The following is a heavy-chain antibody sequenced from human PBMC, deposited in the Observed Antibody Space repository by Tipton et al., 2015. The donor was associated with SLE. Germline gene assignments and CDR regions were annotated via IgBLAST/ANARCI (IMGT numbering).Heavy chain of an antibody. J-gene: IGHJ4*02. Sequence: TLSLTCTVSGGSISSHYWRWIRQPPGKGLEWIGYIYTSGSTNYNPSLKSRVTISVDTSKNQFSLKLSSVTAADTAVYYCARVADYGDIHYFDYWGQGTLVTVSS. CDR2: IYTSGST. D-gene: IGHD4-17*01. V-gene: IGHV4-4*09. CDR1: GGSISSHY. CDR3: ARVADYGDIHYFDY.